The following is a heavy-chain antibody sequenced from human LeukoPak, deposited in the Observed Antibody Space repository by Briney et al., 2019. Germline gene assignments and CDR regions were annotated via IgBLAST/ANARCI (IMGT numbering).Heavy chain of an antibody. CDR2: MNPNSGHT. CDR1: AYTFTSYD. CDR3: ARGPHLFWFDP. V-gene: IGHV1-8*01. D-gene: IGHD2-21*01. J-gene: IGHJ5*02. Sequence: EASVKVSRKASAYTFTSYDINWVRQATGQGLEWMGWMNPNSGHTGYAQKFQGRVTMTRNTSISTAYMELRSLRSEDTAVYYCARGPHLFWFDPWGQGTLVTVSS.